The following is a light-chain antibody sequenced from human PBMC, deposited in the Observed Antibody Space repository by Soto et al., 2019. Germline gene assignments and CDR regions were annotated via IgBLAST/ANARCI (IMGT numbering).Light chain of an antibody. V-gene: IGKV1-12*01. CDR1: QGIDTY. CDR3: QQAKGFPLT. Sequence: DIQMTQSPSSVSASVGDRVTITCRASQGIDTYLAWYQQKPGKAPNLLIYAASNLQNGVPSRFSGSGSGTDFTLTISSLQPEDFATYYCQQAKGFPLTFGGGTKVDSK. CDR2: AAS. J-gene: IGKJ4*01.